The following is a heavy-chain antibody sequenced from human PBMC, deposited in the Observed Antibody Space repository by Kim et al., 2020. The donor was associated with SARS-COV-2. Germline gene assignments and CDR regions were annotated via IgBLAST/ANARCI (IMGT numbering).Heavy chain of an antibody. CDR2: IYYSGST. CDR3: ARSSNYYGSGSYYLYYYYGMDV. D-gene: IGHD3-10*01. CDR1: GGSISSGGYY. V-gene: IGHV4-31*03. J-gene: IGHJ6*02. Sequence: SETLSLTCTVSGGSISSGGYYWSWIRQHPGKGLEWIGYIYYSGSTYYNPSLKSRVTISVDTSKNQFSLKLSSVTAADTAVYYCARSSNYYGSGSYYLYYYYGMDVWGQGTTVTVSS.